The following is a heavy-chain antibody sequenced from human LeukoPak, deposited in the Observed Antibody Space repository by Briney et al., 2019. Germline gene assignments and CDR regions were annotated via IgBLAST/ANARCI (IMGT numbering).Heavy chain of an antibody. CDR3: ARVNPRIADFDY. J-gene: IGHJ4*02. D-gene: IGHD6-13*01. CDR1: GYTFTGYY. Sequence: ASVRVSCKASGYTFTGYYMHWVRQAPGQGLEWMGWINPNSGGTNYAQKFQGRVTMTRDTSISTAYMELSRLRSDDTAVYYCARVNPRIADFDYWGQGTLVTVSS. V-gene: IGHV1-2*02. CDR2: INPNSGGT.